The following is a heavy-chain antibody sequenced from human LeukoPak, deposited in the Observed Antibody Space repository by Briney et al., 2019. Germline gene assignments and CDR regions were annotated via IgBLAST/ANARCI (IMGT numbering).Heavy chain of an antibody. CDR1: GFTFSNYA. V-gene: IGHV3-23*01. CDR2: ISGSGGST. CDR3: ANHGRHYYDSSGPVFDY. Sequence: PGGSLRLSCAASGFTFSNYAMSWVRQAPGKGLEWVSAISGSGGSTYYADSVKGRFTISRDNSKNTLYLQMNSLRAEDTAVYYCANHGRHYYDSSGPVFDYWGQGTLVTVSS. J-gene: IGHJ4*02. D-gene: IGHD3-22*01.